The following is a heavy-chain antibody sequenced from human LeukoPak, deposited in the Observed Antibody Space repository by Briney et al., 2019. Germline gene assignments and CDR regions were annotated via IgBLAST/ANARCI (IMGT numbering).Heavy chain of an antibody. V-gene: IGHV1-2*02. CDR1: GYTFTGYF. CDR3: AIYSYGTFFDY. Sequence: ASVKVSCKASGYTFTGYFMQWVRPAPGQGLEWMGCINPNSGGTNYAQKFQGRVTMTRDTSISTAYMELSRLRSDDTAVYYCAIYSYGTFFDYWGQGTLVTVSS. D-gene: IGHD5-18*01. CDR2: INPNSGGT. J-gene: IGHJ4*02.